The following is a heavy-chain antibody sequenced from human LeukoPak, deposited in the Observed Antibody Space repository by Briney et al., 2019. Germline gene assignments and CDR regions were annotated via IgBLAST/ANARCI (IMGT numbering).Heavy chain of an antibody. J-gene: IGHJ4*02. CDR3: ARDDRRYGY. CDR1: GFTFRSYS. D-gene: IGHD1-14*01. CDR2: ISSSSSTI. Sequence: PGGSLRLSCAASGFTFRSYSMNWVRQAPGKGLEWVSYISSSSSTIYYADSVKGRFTISRDNAKNSLYLQMNSLRAEDTAVYYCARDDRRYGYWGQGTLVTVSS. V-gene: IGHV3-48*01.